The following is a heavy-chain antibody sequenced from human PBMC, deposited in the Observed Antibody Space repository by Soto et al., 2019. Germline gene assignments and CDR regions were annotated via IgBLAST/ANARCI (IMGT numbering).Heavy chain of an antibody. J-gene: IGHJ2*01. CDR1: GGSVRTGVHY. CDR3: ARGYYTSWYWFDR. Sequence: QVQLQESGPGLVKPSETLSLTCTVSVSGGSVRTGVHYWSWLRPPPGKGLEWIGYIYYSGRTNYNPSPKSRVTISVDTSKNQFSLKLTSVTAADTAVYYCARGYYTSWYWFDRWGRGTLVTVSS. CDR2: IYYSGRT. D-gene: IGHD6-13*01. V-gene: IGHV4-61*08.